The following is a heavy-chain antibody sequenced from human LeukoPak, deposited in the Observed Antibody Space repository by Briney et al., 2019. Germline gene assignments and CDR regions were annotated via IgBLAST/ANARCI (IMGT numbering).Heavy chain of an antibody. V-gene: IGHV4-59*08. CDR3: ARFIVATVSLYYFDY. CDR2: IYYSGST. Sequence: SETLSLTCTVSGGSISSYYWSWIRQPPGKGLEWIGYIYYSGSTNYNPSLKSRVTISVDTSKNQFSLKLSSVTAADTAVYYCARFIVATVSLYYFDYWGQGTLVTVSS. D-gene: IGHD5-12*01. CDR1: GGSISSYY. J-gene: IGHJ4*02.